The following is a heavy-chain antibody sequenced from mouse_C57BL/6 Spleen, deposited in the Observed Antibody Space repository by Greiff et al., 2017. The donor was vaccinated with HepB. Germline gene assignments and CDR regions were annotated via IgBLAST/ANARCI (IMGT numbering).Heavy chain of an antibody. Sequence: QVQLQQSGAELVKPGASVKLSCKASGYTFTSYWMHWVKQRPGQGLEWIGMIHPNSGSTNYNEKFKSKATLTVDKSSSTAYMQLSSLTSEDSAVYYCARPIQGGYYAMDYWGQGTSVTVSS. J-gene: IGHJ4*01. D-gene: IGHD3-2*02. V-gene: IGHV1-64*01. CDR3: ARPIQGGYYAMDY. CDR1: GYTFTSYW. CDR2: IHPNSGST.